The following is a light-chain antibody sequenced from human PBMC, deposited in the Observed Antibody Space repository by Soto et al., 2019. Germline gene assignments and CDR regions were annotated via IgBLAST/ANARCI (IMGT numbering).Light chain of an antibody. CDR3: QQYCSSPYT. J-gene: IGKJ2*01. CDR2: GAS. V-gene: IGKV3-20*01. Sequence: EIVLTQSPGTLSLSPGERATLSCRASQSVSSSYLAWYQQKPGQAPRLLIYGASSRATDIPDRFSGSGSGTDFTLTISRLEPEDFAVYYCQQYCSSPYTFGQGTKLEIK. CDR1: QSVSSSY.